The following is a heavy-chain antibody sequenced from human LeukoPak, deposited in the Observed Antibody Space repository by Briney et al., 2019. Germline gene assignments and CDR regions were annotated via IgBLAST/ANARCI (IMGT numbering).Heavy chain of an antibody. J-gene: IGHJ5*02. V-gene: IGHV4-34*01. CDR3: ARGLGPGNWFDP. D-gene: IGHD3-10*01. CDR2: VNYGEST. Sequence: SETLSLTCAVFGGSFSGYHWSWIRQPPGKGLEWIGGVNYGESTNYNPSLKSRVTISVDTSKNQFSLKLSSVTAADTAMFYCARGLGPGNWFDPWGQGTLVTVSS. CDR1: GGSFSGYH.